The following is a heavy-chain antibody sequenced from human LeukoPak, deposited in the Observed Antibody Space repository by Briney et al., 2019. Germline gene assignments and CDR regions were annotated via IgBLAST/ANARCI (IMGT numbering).Heavy chain of an antibody. D-gene: IGHD3-10*01. CDR3: ARGRQVSGSPIFDY. J-gene: IGHJ4*02. V-gene: IGHV4-31*03. Sequence: SQTLSLTCTASGGSISSGGYYWSWIRQHPGKGLEWIGYIYYSGSTYYNPSLKSRVTISVDTSKNQLSLKLSSVTAADTAVYYCARGRQVSGSPIFDYWGQGTLVTVSS. CDR2: IYYSGST. CDR1: GGSISSGGYY.